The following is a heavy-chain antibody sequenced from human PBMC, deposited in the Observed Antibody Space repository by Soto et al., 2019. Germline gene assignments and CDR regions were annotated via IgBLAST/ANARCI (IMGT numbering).Heavy chain of an antibody. Sequence: SETLSLTCAVSSGSISSSNWWSWVRQPPGKGLEWIGEIYHSGSTNYNPSLKSRVTISVDKSKNQFSLKLSSVTAADTAVYYCARGRGDDYGDSLNYYYYYMDVWGKGTTVTVS. CDR1: SGSISSSNW. D-gene: IGHD4-17*01. V-gene: IGHV4-4*02. CDR2: IYHSGST. J-gene: IGHJ6*03. CDR3: ARGRGDDYGDSLNYYYYYMDV.